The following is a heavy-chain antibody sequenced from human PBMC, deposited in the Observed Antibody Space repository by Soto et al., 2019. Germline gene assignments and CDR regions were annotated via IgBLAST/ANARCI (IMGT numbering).Heavy chain of an antibody. D-gene: IGHD3-22*01. J-gene: IGHJ4*02. Sequence: PSETLSLTCTVSGGSISSGGYYWNWIRQHPGKGLEWIGYIYYIGSTYYNPSLKSRVTISLDRSKNQFYLKLSSVTAADTAVYYCAREYNYDSSGIGFDSWGQGTLVTVSS. CDR2: IYYIGST. CDR3: AREYNYDSSGIGFDS. V-gene: IGHV4-31*03. CDR1: GGSISSGGYY.